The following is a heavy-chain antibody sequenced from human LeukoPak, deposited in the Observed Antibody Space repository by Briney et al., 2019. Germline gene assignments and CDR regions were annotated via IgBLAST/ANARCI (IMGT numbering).Heavy chain of an antibody. CDR2: INDRGHT. CDR1: GVSFSGYH. J-gene: IGHJ4*02. Sequence: PSETLSLTCAVYGVSFSGYHWNWIRQFPGKGLEWIGEINDRGHTNYNPSLESRVTISVDTSKKQFSLKLNSVTAADTAVYYCARDPTTEPNIAYYFDFCGQGTLVTVSS. CDR3: ARDPTTEPNIAYYFDF. D-gene: IGHD4-17*01. V-gene: IGHV4-34*01.